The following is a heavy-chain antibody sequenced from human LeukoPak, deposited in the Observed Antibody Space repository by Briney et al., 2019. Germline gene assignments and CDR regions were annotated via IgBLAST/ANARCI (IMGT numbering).Heavy chain of an antibody. D-gene: IGHD3-22*01. CDR3: AKVDYDSSGYPHFDY. J-gene: IGHJ4*02. CDR2: ISWNSGSI. CDR1: GFTFDDYA. Sequence: GRSLRLSCAASGFTFDDYAMHWVRQAPGKGLEWVSGISWNSGSIVYADSVKGRFTISRDNAKNSLYLQMNSLRAEDTALYYCAKVDYDSSGYPHFDYWGQGTLVTVSS. V-gene: IGHV3-9*01.